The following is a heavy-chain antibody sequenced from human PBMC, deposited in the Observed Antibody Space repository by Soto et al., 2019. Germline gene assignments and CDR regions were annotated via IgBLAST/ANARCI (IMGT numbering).Heavy chain of an antibody. CDR1: GFTFSSDA. D-gene: IGHD5-12*01. J-gene: IGHJ3*02. CDR3: AKDYRRAYKVATRDSRAFEI. Sequence: GGSLILSCAASGFTFSSDAMSWVRQAPGKGLEWVSAISGSGGSTYYADSVKGRFTISKDNSKNTLYLQMNSLRAEDTAVYYCAKDYRRAYKVATRDSRAFEIWGQGTMVSVSS. CDR2: ISGSGGST. V-gene: IGHV3-23*01.